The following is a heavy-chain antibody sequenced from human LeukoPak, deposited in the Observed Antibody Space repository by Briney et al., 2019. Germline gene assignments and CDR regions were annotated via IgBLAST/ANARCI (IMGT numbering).Heavy chain of an antibody. D-gene: IGHD3-10*01. CDR1: GGSISSYY. V-gene: IGHV4-59*01. J-gene: IGHJ3*02. CDR2: IYYSGST. CDR3: ARAGAKRAFDI. Sequence: PSETLSLTCTVSGGSISSYYWSWIRQPPGKGLEWIGYIYYSGSTNYNPSLMSRVTISVDTSKNQFSLKLSSVTAADTAVYYCARAGAKRAFDIWGQGTMVTVSS.